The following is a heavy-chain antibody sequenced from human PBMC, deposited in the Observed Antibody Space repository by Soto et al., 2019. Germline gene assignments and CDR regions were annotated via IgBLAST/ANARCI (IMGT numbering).Heavy chain of an antibody. CDR3: ARANWFFDY. J-gene: IGHJ4*02. D-gene: IGHD7-27*01. CDR1: GGSINNHY. Sequence: QVQLQESGPGLVKPSETLSLTYTVSGGSINNHYWSWIRQPPGQGLEWIGYIYYSGSTNYNPSLKSRVTMSVDTSKNQFSLKLSSLTAADTAIYYCARANWFFDYWGQGTLVTVSS. V-gene: IGHV4-59*11. CDR2: IYYSGST.